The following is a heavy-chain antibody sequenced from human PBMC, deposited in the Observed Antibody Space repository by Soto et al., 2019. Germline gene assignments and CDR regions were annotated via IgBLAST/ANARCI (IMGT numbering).Heavy chain of an antibody. V-gene: IGHV3-23*01. Sequence: PGGSLRLSCAASGFIFSNFAMYWVRRAPGKGLEWVSSIRQSGDRSSYADSAKGRFTISRDNSKNTLYLQMNSLRVEDTAMYYCARASGPFDYWGQGTLVTVSS. CDR3: ARASGPFDY. CDR1: GFIFSNFA. J-gene: IGHJ4*02. CDR2: IRQSGDRS. D-gene: IGHD2-8*02.